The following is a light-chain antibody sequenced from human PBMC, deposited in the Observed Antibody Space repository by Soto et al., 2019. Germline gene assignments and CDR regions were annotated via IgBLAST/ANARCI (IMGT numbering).Light chain of an antibody. J-gene: IGKJ4*01. Sequence: EIVMTQSPATLSVSPGETATLSCRASQSVSYNLAWYRQKPGQGHRLLIYGAFTRATGIPARFSGSGSGTEFTLTISSLQSEDFAVYYCQQYKNWPPITFGGGTKVEIK. CDR2: GAF. V-gene: IGKV3-15*01. CDR3: QQYKNWPPIT. CDR1: QSVSYN.